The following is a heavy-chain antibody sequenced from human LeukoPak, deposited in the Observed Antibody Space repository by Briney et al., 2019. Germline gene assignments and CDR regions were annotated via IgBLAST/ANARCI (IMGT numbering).Heavy chain of an antibody. CDR3: ARAQTDYGGNSGALRY. CDR1: GYTFTGYY. D-gene: IGHD4-23*01. CDR2: INPNSGGT. Sequence: ASVKVSCKASGYTFTGYYMHWVRQAPGQGLEWMGRINPNSGGTIYAQKFQGRVTMTRDTSISTAYMELSRLRSDDTAVYYCARAQTDYGGNSGALRYWGQGTLVTVSS. J-gene: IGHJ4*02. V-gene: IGHV1-2*06.